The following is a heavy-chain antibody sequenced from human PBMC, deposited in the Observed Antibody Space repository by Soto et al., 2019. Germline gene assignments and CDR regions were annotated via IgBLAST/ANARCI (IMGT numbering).Heavy chain of an antibody. V-gene: IGHV3-53*01. CDR1: WFTGSCKY. CDR3: ARDHGTGTTEGFYYYYGMDV. J-gene: IGHJ6*02. CDR2: IYSGGST. Sequence: GSLRLSCAALWFTGSCKYMRWVRPAPGEGLGWVSVIYSGGSTYYADSVKGRFTISRDNSKNTLYLQMNSLRAEDTAVYYCARDHGTGTTEGFYYYYGMDVWGQGTTVTVSS. D-gene: IGHD1-7*01.